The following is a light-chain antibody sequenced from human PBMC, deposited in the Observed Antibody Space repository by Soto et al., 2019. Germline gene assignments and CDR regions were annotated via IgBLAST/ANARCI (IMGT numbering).Light chain of an antibody. J-gene: IGLJ1*01. Sequence: QSALTQPPSASGSPGQSVTISCTGTSSDIGVYNYVSWYQQHPGKAPKLMIYEVTDRPSGVSNRFSGSKSGNTASLTISGLQAEDEAEYYCSSYTNINTRACVFGTGTKLTVL. V-gene: IGLV2-14*01. CDR2: EVT. CDR1: SSDIGVYNY. CDR3: SSYTNINTRACV.